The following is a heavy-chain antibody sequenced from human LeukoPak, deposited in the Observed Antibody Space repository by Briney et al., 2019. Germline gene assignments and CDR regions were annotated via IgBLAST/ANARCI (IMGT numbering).Heavy chain of an antibody. V-gene: IGHV4-59*01. D-gene: IGHD6-13*01. J-gene: IGHJ4*02. CDR1: GGSISSYY. CDR3: ARGAAGTGAADY. Sequence: SETLSLTCTVSGGSISSYYWSWIRQPPGKGLEWIGYIYYSGSTKYNPSLKSRVTISLDTSKNQFSLKLTSVAAADTAVYFCARGAAGTGAADYWGQGTLVTVSS. CDR2: IYYSGST.